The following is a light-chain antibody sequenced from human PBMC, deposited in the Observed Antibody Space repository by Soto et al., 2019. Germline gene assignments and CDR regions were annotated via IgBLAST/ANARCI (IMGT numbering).Light chain of an antibody. CDR3: QQSYSTLRT. J-gene: IGKJ1*01. V-gene: IGKV1-39*01. CDR1: QSISNY. CDR2: AAS. Sequence: IQMTQSPSSLSASVGDRVTITCRASQSISNYLNWYQQKPGKAPNLLIYAASSLQSGVPARFSGSGSGTDFTLTISSLQPEDFATYYCQQSYSTLRTFGQGTKVDIK.